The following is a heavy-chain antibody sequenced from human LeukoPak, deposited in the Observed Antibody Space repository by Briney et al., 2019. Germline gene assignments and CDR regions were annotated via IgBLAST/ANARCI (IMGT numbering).Heavy chain of an antibody. CDR2: IYYSGDT. CDR1: NDAIAGYS. Sequence: PSETLSLTCTVSNDAIAGYSWSWIRQPPGKGLEWIGYIYYSGDTNYNPSLQSRVTISVDTSKNQFSLKLTSVTAADTAVYYCVREGWQWLVRAFDIWGQGTMVTGSS. V-gene: IGHV4-59*01. J-gene: IGHJ3*02. D-gene: IGHD6-19*01. CDR3: VREGWQWLVRAFDI.